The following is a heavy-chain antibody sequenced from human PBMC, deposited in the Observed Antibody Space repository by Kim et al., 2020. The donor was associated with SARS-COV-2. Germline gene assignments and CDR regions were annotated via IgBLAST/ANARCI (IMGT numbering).Heavy chain of an antibody. J-gene: IGHJ5*02. CDR3: ARDPGCSGGSCYSS. V-gene: IGHV4-61*01. Sequence: SETLSLTCTVSGGSVSSGSYYWSWIRQPPGKGLEWIGYIYYSGSTNYNPSLKSRVTISVDTSKNQFSLKLSSVTAADTAVYYCARDPGCSGGSCYSSWGQGTLVTVSS. CDR1: GGSVSSGSYY. D-gene: IGHD2-15*01. CDR2: IYYSGST.